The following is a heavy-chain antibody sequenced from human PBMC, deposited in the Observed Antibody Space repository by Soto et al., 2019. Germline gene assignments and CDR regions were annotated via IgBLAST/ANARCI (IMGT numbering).Heavy chain of an antibody. CDR1: GFTFSSYS. Sequence: EVQLVESGGGLVQHGGSLRLSCAASGFTFSSYSMNWVRQAPGKGLEWVSSISSTSRYIYYADSVKDRFTISRDNAKNSLYLQMNSLRGEDTAVYYCARGLDCSSDSCYQSENWFDPWGQGTLVTVSS. CDR3: ARGLDCSSDSCYQSENWFDP. CDR2: ISSTSRYI. J-gene: IGHJ5*02. V-gene: IGHV3-21*01. D-gene: IGHD2-2*01.